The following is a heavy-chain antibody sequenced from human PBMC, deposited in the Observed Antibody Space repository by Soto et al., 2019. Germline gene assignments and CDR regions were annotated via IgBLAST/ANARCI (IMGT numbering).Heavy chain of an antibody. Sequence: QVQLVQSGAEVKKPGASVKVSCKASGYTFTGYYMHWVRQAPGQGLEWMGWINPNSGGTNYAQKFQGRVTMTRDTSISTAYMELSRLRSDDTAVYYCVGGVYSSSSNYYGMDVWGQGTTVTVSS. CDR3: VGGVYSSSSNYYGMDV. CDR2: INPNSGGT. J-gene: IGHJ6*02. V-gene: IGHV1-2*02. D-gene: IGHD6-6*01. CDR1: GYTFTGYY.